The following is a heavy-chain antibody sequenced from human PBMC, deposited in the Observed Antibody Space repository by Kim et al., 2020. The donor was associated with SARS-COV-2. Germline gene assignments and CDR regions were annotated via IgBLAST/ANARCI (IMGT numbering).Heavy chain of an antibody. CDR2: MNPNSGDT. Sequence: ASVKVSCKPSGYTFTGYYIHWVRQAPGQGLEWMGRMNPNSGDTNSAQKFQGRVTMTRDTSTSTAYMELSRLRSDDTAVYYCARGGSSSWKGGDWFDPLGQGTLVTVSS. D-gene: IGHD6-13*01. CDR3: ARGGSSSWKGGDWFDP. V-gene: IGHV1-2*06. CDR1: GYTFTGYY. J-gene: IGHJ5*02.